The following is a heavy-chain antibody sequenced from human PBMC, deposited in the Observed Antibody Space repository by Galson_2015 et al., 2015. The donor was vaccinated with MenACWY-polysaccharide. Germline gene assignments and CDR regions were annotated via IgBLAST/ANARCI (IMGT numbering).Heavy chain of an antibody. Sequence: ETLSLTCTVSGGSVATYYWSWIRQPPGKGLEWIGFLHYSGNTNYNPSLKSRVAISVDTSKNQFSLRLSSVTAADTAVYYCATSRSIAPAGNGNWIDPWGQGTLVTVSS. CDR3: ATSRSIAPAGNGNWIDP. CDR2: LHYSGNT. D-gene: IGHD6-13*01. J-gene: IGHJ5*02. V-gene: IGHV4-59*08. CDR1: GGSVATYY.